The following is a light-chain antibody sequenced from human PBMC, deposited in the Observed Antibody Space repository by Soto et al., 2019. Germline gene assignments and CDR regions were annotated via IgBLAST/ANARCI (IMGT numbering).Light chain of an antibody. V-gene: IGKV3-15*01. Sequence: EIVLTQSPATLSVSPGERAPLSCRASQSVRSNLAWYQQKPGQAPRLLIYGASTRATGIPARFSGSGSGTEFSLTISSLQSEDFAVYYCQQYNNWWTFAQWTKVDIK. CDR2: GAS. CDR3: QQYNNWWT. CDR1: QSVRSN. J-gene: IGKJ1*01.